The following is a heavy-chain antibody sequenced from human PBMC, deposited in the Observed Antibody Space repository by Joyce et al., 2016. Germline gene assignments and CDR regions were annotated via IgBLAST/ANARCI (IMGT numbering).Heavy chain of an antibody. D-gene: IGHD5-18*01. CDR2: VYSGGST. CDR3: ARERGGYNDGPPRYSYYYYFDV. CDR1: GFIVSSNY. V-gene: IGHV3-53*01. J-gene: IGHJ6*03. Sequence: EVQLVESGGGLIQPGGSLRLSCTASGFIVSSNYMRWVREAPGKGLEWVSVVYSGGSTNYADSWKGQFTVSRDTSKNTVYLQMNSLTAEDTAVYYCARERGGYNDGPPRYSYYYYFDVWGKGTTVTVSS.